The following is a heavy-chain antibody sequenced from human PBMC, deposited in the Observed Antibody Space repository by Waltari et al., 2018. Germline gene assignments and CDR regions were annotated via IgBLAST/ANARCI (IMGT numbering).Heavy chain of an antibody. CDR3: ARAHRGYTYYYYGMDV. J-gene: IGHJ6*02. CDR1: GVTFRRYA. D-gene: IGHD3-22*01. Sequence: QLPLVEYGGGVVQPGRSLRRSCADSGVTFRRYATHRVRQAPGKGLEWVAVIAYDGSNKYYADSVKGRFTISRDNSKNTLYLQMNSLRAEDTAVYYCARAHRGYTYYYYGMDVWGQGTTVTVSS. CDR2: IAYDGSNK. V-gene: IGHV3-30-3*01.